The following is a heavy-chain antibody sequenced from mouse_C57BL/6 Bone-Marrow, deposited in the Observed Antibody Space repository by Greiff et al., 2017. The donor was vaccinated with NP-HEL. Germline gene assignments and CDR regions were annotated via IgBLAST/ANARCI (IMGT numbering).Heavy chain of an antibody. J-gene: IGHJ3*01. Sequence: QVQLKQSGPGLVAPSQSLSITCTVSGFSLTSYGVDWVRQSPGKGLEWLGVIWGVGSTNYNSALKSRLSISKDNSKSQVFLKMNSLQTDDTAMYYCASRGYYGSSPAWFAYWGQGTLVTVSA. CDR2: IWGVGST. V-gene: IGHV2-6*01. CDR1: GFSLTSYG. D-gene: IGHD1-1*01. CDR3: ASRGYYGSSPAWFAY.